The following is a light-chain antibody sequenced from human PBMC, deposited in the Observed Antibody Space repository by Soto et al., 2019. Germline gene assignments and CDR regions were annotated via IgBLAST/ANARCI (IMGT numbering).Light chain of an antibody. CDR1: QSVSSSY. J-gene: IGKJ1*01. V-gene: IGKV3-20*01. CDR2: GAS. CDR3: QHYNSYSEA. Sequence: EIVLTQSPDTLSLSPGDRATVSCRASQSVSSSYLAWYQQKPGQAPRLLIYGASSRATGIPDRFSGSGSGTEFTLTISSLQPDDFATYYCQHYNSYSEAFGQGTKVDI.